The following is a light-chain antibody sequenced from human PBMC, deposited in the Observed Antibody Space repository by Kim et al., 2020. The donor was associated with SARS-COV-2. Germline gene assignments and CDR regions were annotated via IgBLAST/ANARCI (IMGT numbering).Light chain of an antibody. Sequence: QSVLTQPPSASGTPGRRVTISCSGSTSDIGSNTVNWYQQLPGTAPKLLIYSNDQRPSGVSDRISGSKSGTSASLVISGLQSEDEGDYYCATWEDSLNGPVFGGGTQLTVL. CDR1: TSDIGSNT. V-gene: IGLV1-44*01. CDR2: SND. J-gene: IGLJ2*01. CDR3: ATWEDSLNGPV.